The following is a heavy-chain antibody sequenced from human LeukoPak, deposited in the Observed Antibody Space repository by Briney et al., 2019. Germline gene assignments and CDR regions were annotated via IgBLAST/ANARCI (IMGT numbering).Heavy chain of an antibody. D-gene: IGHD3-16*01. V-gene: IGHV4-4*07. CDR3: ARDRRGTDYYYYMDV. J-gene: IGHJ6*03. Sequence: SETLSLTCTVSDGFISTYYWSWIRQPAGKGLEWIGRFYTSGGINYNPSLKSRVTMSVDTSKTQFSLKLSSVTAADTAVYYCARDRRGTDYYYYMDVWGKGATVTVSS. CDR2: FYTSGGI. CDR1: DGFISTYY.